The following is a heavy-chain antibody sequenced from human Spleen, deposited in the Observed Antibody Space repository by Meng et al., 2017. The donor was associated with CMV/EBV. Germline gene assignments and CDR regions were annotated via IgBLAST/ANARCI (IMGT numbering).Heavy chain of an antibody. CDR1: GFTFSNYW. CDR2: IKGDGTEK. V-gene: IGHV3-7*01. J-gene: IGHJ5*02. CDR3: AREVSTLVLRWFDP. Sequence: GESLKISCAASGFTFSNYWMTWVRQAPGKGLEWVASIKGDGTEKHYVGSVKGRFTISRDNAKKSVHLQMNSPRAEDTAVYYCAREVSTLVLRWFDPWGQGTLVTVSS. D-gene: IGHD2/OR15-2a*01.